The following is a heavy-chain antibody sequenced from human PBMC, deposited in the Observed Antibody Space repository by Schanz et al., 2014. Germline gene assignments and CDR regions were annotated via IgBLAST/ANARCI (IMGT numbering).Heavy chain of an antibody. J-gene: IGHJ4*02. CDR2: ISDSGDST. D-gene: IGHD4-17*01. CDR1: GITFSGYS. Sequence: VQLVESGGGVVQPGGSLRLSCAASGITFSGYSMNWVRQAPGKGLEWVSDISDSGDSTHYADSVKGRFTISRDNAKKSLYLRMNSLRAEDTAVYYCARDAVTSVLTPGFYYWGQGTLVTVSS. V-gene: IGHV3-48*04. CDR3: ARDAVTSVLTPGFYY.